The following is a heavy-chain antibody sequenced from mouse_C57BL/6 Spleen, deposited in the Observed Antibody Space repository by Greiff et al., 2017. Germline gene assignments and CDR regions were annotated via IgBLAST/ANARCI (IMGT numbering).Heavy chain of an antibody. CDR3: VSYYGSSWFAY. J-gene: IGHJ3*01. CDR2: IHPNSGST. CDR1: GYTFTSYW. V-gene: IGHV1-64*01. Sequence: VQLQQPGAELVKPGASVKLSCKASGYTFTSYWMHWVKQRPGQGLEWIGMIHPNSGSTNYNEKFKSKATLTVAKSSSTAYMQLSSLTSEDSAVYYCVSYYGSSWFAYWGQGTLVTVSA. D-gene: IGHD1-1*01.